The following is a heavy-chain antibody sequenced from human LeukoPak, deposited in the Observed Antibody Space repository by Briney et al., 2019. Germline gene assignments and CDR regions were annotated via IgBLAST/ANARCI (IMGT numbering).Heavy chain of an antibody. Sequence: PSQTLSLTCAVSGGSISSGGYSWSWIRQPPGKGLEWIGYIYHSGSTYYNPSLKSRVTISEDRSKNQFSLKLSSVTAADTAVYYCARDTPSYGMDVWGQGTTVTVSS. V-gene: IGHV4-30-2*01. CDR2: IYHSGST. CDR1: GGSISSGGYS. J-gene: IGHJ6*02. CDR3: ARDTPSYGMDV.